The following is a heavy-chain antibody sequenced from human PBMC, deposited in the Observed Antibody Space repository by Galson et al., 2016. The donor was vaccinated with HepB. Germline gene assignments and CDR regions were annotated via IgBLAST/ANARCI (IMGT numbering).Heavy chain of an antibody. CDR1: GGSTSNYY. Sequence: ETLSLTCTVSGGSTSNYYWSWIRQPPGKGLEWIGYIYYSGSTNYNPSLKSRVTISVDTSKNQFSLKLSSVTAADTAVYYCARRRNYYDSSGSYYDWFDPWGQGTLVTVSS. CDR3: ARRRNYYDSSGSYYDWFDP. CDR2: IYYSGST. D-gene: IGHD3-22*01. V-gene: IGHV4-59*08. J-gene: IGHJ5*02.